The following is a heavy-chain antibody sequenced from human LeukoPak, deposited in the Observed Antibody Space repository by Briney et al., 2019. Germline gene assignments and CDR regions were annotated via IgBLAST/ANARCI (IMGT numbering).Heavy chain of an antibody. D-gene: IGHD3-9*01. CDR2: ISSSSTI. V-gene: IGHV3-48*02. Sequence: GRSLRLSCAASGFTFSSYSMIWVRQAPGKGLEWVSYISSSSTIYYADSVKGRFTISRDNAKNSLYLQMNSLRDEDTAVYYCARDYYDILTGPGYAFDIWGQGTMVTVSS. J-gene: IGHJ3*02. CDR1: GFTFSSYS. CDR3: ARDYYDILTGPGYAFDI.